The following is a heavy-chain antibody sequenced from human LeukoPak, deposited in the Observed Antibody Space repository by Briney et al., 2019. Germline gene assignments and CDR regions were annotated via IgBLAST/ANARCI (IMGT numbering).Heavy chain of an antibody. V-gene: IGHV4-59*01. J-gene: IGHJ6*02. Sequence: PSETLSLTCTVSGASINGYYWSWIRQPPGKGLEWIGYIYYSGSTKYNPSLKSRVTISIDTSKNQFSLELNSVTAADTAVYYCARGTNRNYYYGMDVWGQGTTVTVSS. CDR2: IYYSGST. CDR1: GASINGYY. D-gene: IGHD2-8*01. CDR3: ARGTNRNYYYGMDV.